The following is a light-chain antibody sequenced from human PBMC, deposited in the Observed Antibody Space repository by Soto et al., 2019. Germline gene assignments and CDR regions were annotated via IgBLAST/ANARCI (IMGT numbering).Light chain of an antibody. J-gene: IGLJ2*01. Sequence: QAALTQPASVSGSPGQSITISCTGTSSDVGGYNYVSWYQQHPGKAPKLMIYDVSNRPSGVSNRFSSSKSGNTASLTISGLQAEDEADYYCSSYTSSSTLVFGGGTQLTV. CDR3: SSYTSSSTLV. CDR2: DVS. CDR1: SSDVGGYNY. V-gene: IGLV2-14*01.